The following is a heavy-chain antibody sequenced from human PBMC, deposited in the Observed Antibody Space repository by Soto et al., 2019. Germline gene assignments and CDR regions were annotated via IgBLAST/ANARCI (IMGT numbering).Heavy chain of an antibody. V-gene: IGHV4-34*01. Sequence: SETLSLTCAVYGGSFSGYYWSWIRQPPGKGLEWIGEINHSGSTNYNPSLKSRVTISVDTSKNQFSLKLSSVTAADTAVYYCATYLDCSGGRCYSGFDYWGQGTLVTVSS. CDR2: INHSGST. D-gene: IGHD2-15*01. CDR1: GGSFSGYY. CDR3: ATYLDCSGGRCYSGFDY. J-gene: IGHJ4*02.